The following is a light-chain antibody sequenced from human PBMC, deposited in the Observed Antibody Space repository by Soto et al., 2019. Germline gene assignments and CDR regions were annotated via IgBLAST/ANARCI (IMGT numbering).Light chain of an antibody. CDR3: QQYYSTLLT. CDR1: STVDSIY. Sequence: ETVLTQSPGTLSLSPGERASLSCRASSTVDSIYLAWYQQKGGQAPRLLIHGASNRATGIPDRFSGSGSGTDFTLTISSLQAEDVAVYYCQQYYSTLLTFGGGTKVDIK. J-gene: IGKJ4*01. CDR2: GAS. V-gene: IGKV3-20*01.